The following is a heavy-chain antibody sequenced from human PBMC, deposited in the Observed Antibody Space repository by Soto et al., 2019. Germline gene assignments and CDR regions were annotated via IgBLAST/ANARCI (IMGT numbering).Heavy chain of an antibody. V-gene: IGHV4-4*07. D-gene: IGHD3-9*01. CDR1: GRSMSGYY. J-gene: IGHJ4*02. CDR2: IYTSGTT. CDR3: AREDYYDTGYYVV. Sequence: SETLSLTCTVSGRSMSGYYWSWIRQPAGERLEWIGRIYTSGTTDFNPSLKGRVTMSVDTSKNQFSLKLTSVTAADTALYYCAREDYYDTGYYVVWGQGTQVTVS.